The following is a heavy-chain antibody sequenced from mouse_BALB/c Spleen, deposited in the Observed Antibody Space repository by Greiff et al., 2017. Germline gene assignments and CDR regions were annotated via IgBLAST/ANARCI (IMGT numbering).Heavy chain of an antibody. Sequence: QVQLQQSGAELARPGASVKLSCKASGYTFTDYYINWVKQRTGQGLEWIGEIYPGSGNTYYNEKFKGKATLTADKSSSTAYMQLSSLTSADSAVYFCARGGGYYGGAMDYWGQGTSVTVSS. J-gene: IGHJ4*01. CDR1: GYTFTDYY. V-gene: IGHV1-77*01. CDR3: ARGGGYYGGAMDY. CDR2: IYPGSGNT. D-gene: IGHD2-3*01.